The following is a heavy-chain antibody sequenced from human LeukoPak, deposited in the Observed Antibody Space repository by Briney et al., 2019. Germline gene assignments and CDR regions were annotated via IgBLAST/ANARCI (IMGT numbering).Heavy chain of an antibody. CDR2: INPSGGST. J-gene: IGHJ5*02. CDR1: GYTFTSYY. V-gene: IGHV1-46*01. CDR3: ARDNSVEDTPWWFDP. D-gene: IGHD2-15*01. Sequence: ASVKVSCKASGYTFTSYYMHWVRQAPGQGLEWMGIINPSGGSTSYAQKFQGRVTMTRDMSTGTDYTELSSLRSEDTAVYYCARDNSVEDTPWWFDPWGQGTLVTVSS.